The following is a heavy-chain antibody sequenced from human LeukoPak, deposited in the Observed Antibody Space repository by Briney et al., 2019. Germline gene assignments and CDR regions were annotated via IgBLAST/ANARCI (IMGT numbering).Heavy chain of an antibody. J-gene: IGHJ6*02. Sequence: PGGSLRLSCAASGFSFSSYGMHWVRQAPGKGLEWVAVIWYDGSKKYYADSVKGRFIISRDNSRNTLYLQMNSLRVEDTTVYYCAGDSIPLAESYYPPYGLDVWAKGPRSASP. CDR1: GFSFSSYG. V-gene: IGHV3-33*01. CDR3: AGDSIPLAESYYPPYGLDV. D-gene: IGHD3-22*01. CDR2: IWYDGSKK.